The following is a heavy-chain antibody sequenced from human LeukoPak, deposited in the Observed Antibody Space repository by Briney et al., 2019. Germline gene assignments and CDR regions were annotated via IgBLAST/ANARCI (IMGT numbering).Heavy chain of an antibody. Sequence: SETLSLTCTVSGGSISSYYWSWIRQPAGKGLEWIGRIYTSGSTNYNPSLKSRVTMSVDTSKNQFSLKLSSVTAADTAVYYCARSHSNRMVRGVMYFDYWGQGTLVTVSS. CDR2: IYTSGST. V-gene: IGHV4-4*07. CDR3: ARSHSNRMVRGVMYFDY. CDR1: GGSISSYY. D-gene: IGHD3-10*01. J-gene: IGHJ4*02.